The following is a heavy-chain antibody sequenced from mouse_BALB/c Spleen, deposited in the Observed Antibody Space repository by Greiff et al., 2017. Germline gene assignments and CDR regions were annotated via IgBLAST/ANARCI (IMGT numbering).Heavy chain of an antibody. CDR2: IYPSDSYT. Sequence: QVQLQQPGAELVRPGASVKLSCKASGYTFTSYWINWVKQRPGQGLEWIGNIYPSDSYTNYNQKFKDKATLTVDKSSSTAYMQLSSPTSEDSAVYYCTRSTTVEFAYWGQGTLVTVSA. CDR1: GYTFTSYW. CDR3: TRSTTVEFAY. V-gene: IGHV1-69*02. J-gene: IGHJ3*01. D-gene: IGHD1-1*01.